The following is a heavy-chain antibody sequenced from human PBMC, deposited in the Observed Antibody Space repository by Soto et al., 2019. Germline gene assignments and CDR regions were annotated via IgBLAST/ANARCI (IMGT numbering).Heavy chain of an antibody. CDR3: AKVQDGDYEPYFFDY. D-gene: IGHD4-17*01. V-gene: IGHV3-23*01. CDR2: ISGSGGST. CDR1: GLTFSSYA. J-gene: IGHJ4*02. Sequence: GGSLRLSCVASGLTFSSYAMSWVRQAPGKGLEWVSAISGSGGSTYYADSVKGRFTISRDNSKNTLYLQMNSLRAEDTAVYYCAKVQDGDYEPYFFDYWGQGTLVTVSS.